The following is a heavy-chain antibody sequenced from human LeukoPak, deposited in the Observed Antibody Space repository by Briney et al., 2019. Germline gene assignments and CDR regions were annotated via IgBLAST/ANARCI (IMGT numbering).Heavy chain of an antibody. CDR2: IIPMLGTA. CDR3: ARGIAVAGMDY. D-gene: IGHD6-19*01. J-gene: IGHJ4*02. Sequence: SVKVSFKGSGGTFIKYAISWVGQARGQGREGMGGIIPMLGTANYAQKFQGRVPIPADKSPPTAYMQLSSLRSEDTAVYYCARGIAVAGMDYWGQGTLLPVSS. CDR1: GGTFIKYA. V-gene: IGHV1-69*06.